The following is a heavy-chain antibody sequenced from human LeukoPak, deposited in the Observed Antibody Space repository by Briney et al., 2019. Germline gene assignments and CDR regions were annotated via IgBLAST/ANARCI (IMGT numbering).Heavy chain of an antibody. J-gene: IGHJ4*02. D-gene: IGHD3-22*01. V-gene: IGHV3-9*01. CDR1: GFTFDDYA. CDR3: AKGLDDSSGYNTQAFDY. Sequence: GGSLRLSCAASGFTFDDYAMHWVRQAPGKGLEWVSGISWNSGSIGYADSVKGRFAVSRDNAKNSLYLLMNSLRAEDTALYFCAKGLDDSSGYNTQAFDYWGQGTLVTVSS. CDR2: ISWNSGSI.